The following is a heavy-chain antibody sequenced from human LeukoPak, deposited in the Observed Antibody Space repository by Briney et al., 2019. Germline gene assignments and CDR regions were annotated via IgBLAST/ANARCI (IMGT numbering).Heavy chain of an antibody. V-gene: IGHV1-2*02. Sequence: ASVKVSCKASGYTFTGYYMHWVRQAPGQGLEWMGWINPNSGGTNYAQKFQGRVTMTRDTSISTAYMVLSRLRSDDTAVYYCARRSYSGSYYGSYYYYMDVWGKGTTVTVSS. CDR1: GYTFTGYY. CDR2: INPNSGGT. D-gene: IGHD1-26*01. J-gene: IGHJ6*03. CDR3: ARRSYSGSYYGSYYYYMDV.